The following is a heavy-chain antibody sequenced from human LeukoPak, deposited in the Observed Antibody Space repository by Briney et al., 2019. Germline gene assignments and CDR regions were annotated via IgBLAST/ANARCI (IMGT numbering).Heavy chain of an antibody. D-gene: IGHD6-6*01. J-gene: IGHJ4*02. CDR2: INHSGST. CDR3: ARPGAARRDGGFDY. Sequence: PSETLSLTCAVYGGSFSGYYWSWIRQPPGKGLEWIGEINHSGSTNYNPSLKSRVTISVDTSKNQFSLKLSSVTAADTAVYYCARPGAARRDGGFDYWGQGTLVTVSS. V-gene: IGHV4-34*01. CDR1: GGSFSGYY.